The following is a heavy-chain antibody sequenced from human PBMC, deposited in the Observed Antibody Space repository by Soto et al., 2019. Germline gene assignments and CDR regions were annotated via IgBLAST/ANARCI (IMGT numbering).Heavy chain of an antibody. J-gene: IGHJ4*02. CDR1: GFTFNRYG. CDR3: ARARYSYGLN. V-gene: IGHV3-30*03. D-gene: IGHD5-18*01. Sequence: PGGSLRLSCVASGFTFNRYGIHWVRQAPGKGLEWVALISDDGSDKDYADSVKGRFTISRDNSKNTLYLQMNSLRPEDTAVYYCARARYSYGLNWGQGTLVTVSS. CDR2: ISDDGSDK.